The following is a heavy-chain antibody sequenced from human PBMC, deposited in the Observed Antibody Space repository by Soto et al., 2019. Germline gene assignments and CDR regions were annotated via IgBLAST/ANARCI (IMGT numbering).Heavy chain of an antibody. J-gene: IGHJ5*02. V-gene: IGHV4-4*02. CDR3: ARDLVPAVAATNWCDP. CDR1: GGSISSSNW. D-gene: IGHD6-19*01. Sequence: SETLSLTCAVSGGSISSSNWWCWVRQPPGKGLECIGEIYHSGSTNYNPSLKSRVTISVDKSKNQFSLKRSSVTAADTAVYYCARDLVPAVAATNWCDPWGQGTLVTVSS. CDR2: IYHSGST.